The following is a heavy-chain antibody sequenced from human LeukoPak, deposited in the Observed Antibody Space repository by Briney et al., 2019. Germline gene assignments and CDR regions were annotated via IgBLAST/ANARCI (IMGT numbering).Heavy chain of an antibody. CDR1: GYTFTSYG. Sequence: ASVKVSCKASGYTFTSYGITWSRQAPGQGLEWMGWISTYNGNTNNAQKLQGRVTMTTDTSTSTAYMELRSLRSDDTAVYYCARVYNYYDTSGYYLGNYFDYWGRGTLVTVSS. V-gene: IGHV1-18*01. D-gene: IGHD3-22*01. J-gene: IGHJ4*02. CDR2: ISTYNGNT. CDR3: ARVYNYYDTSGYYLGNYFDY.